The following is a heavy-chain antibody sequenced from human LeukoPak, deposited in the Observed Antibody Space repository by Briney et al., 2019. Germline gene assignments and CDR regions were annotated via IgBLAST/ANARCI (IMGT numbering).Heavy chain of an antibody. V-gene: IGHV4-34*01. CDR2: INHSGST. J-gene: IGHJ4*02. D-gene: IGHD3-22*01. Sequence: SETLSLTCAVYGGSFSGYYWSWIRQPPGKGLEWIGEINHSGSTNYNPSLKSRVTISVDTSKNQFSLKVSSVTAADTAVYYCARDLLDDSSGYPYYFDYWGQGTLVTVSS. CDR3: ARDLLDDSSGYPYYFDY. CDR1: GGSFSGYY.